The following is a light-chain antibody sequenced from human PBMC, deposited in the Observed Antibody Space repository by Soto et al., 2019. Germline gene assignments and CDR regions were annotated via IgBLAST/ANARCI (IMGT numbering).Light chain of an antibody. CDR3: QQYGVSPT. V-gene: IGKV3-15*01. CDR2: GTS. J-gene: IGKJ4*01. Sequence: EIVMTQSPATLSVSPGARAPLSCRASQSVSSNLAWFQQKPGQAPRLLIYGTSTRATGIPARFSGSGSGTEFTLSISRLEPEDFAVYYCQQYGVSPTFGGGTKVDIK. CDR1: QSVSSN.